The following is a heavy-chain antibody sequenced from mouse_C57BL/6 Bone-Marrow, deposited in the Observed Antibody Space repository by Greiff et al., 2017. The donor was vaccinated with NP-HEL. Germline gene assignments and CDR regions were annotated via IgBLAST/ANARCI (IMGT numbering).Heavy chain of an antibody. J-gene: IGHJ2*01. CDR1: GYTFTDYY. V-gene: IGHV1-26*01. Sequence: EVQLQQSGPELVKPGASVKISCKASGYTFTDYYMNWVKQSHGKSLEWIGDINPNNGGTSYIQKFKGKATLTVDKSSSTAYMELRSLTSEDSAVYYCARLRANWHYFDDGGQGTTLTVSS. D-gene: IGHD4-1*01. CDR3: ARLRANWHYFDD. CDR2: INPNNGGT.